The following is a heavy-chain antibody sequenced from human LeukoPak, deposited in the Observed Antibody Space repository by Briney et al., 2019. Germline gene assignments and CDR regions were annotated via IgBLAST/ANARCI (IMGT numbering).Heavy chain of an antibody. CDR3: AGTLLIRGVNWFDP. CDR1: GYTFTSYD. Sequence: GASVTVSCKASGYTFTSYDINWVRQATGQGLEGMGWMNPNSGNTGYAQKFQGRVTMTRNTSISTAYMELSSLRSENTAVYYCAGTLLIRGVNWFDPWGQGTLVTVSS. CDR2: MNPNSGNT. D-gene: IGHD3-10*01. V-gene: IGHV1-8*01. J-gene: IGHJ5*02.